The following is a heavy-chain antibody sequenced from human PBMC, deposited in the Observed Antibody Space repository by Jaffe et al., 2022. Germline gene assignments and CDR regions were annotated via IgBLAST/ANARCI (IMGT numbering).Heavy chain of an antibody. CDR2: ISSSGSTI. J-gene: IGHJ4*02. CDR1: GFTFSSYE. V-gene: IGHV3-48*03. Sequence: EVQLVESGGGLVQPGGSLRLSCAASGFTFSSYEMNWVRQAPGKGLEWVSYISSSGSTIYYADSVKGRFTISRDNAKNSLYLQMNSLRAEDTAVYYCARDRGRYSSSWYLGITGTTTPKNYFDYWGQGTLVTVSS. CDR3: ARDRGRYSSSWYLGITGTTTPKNYFDY. D-gene: IGHD6-13*01.